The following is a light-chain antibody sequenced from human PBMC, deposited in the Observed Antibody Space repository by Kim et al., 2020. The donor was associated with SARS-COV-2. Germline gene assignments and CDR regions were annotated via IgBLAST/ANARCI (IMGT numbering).Light chain of an antibody. J-gene: IGLJ2*01. CDR1: SSDVGGYDY. Sequence: QSALTQPASVSGSPGQSITISCTGTSSDVGGYDYVSWYQHHPGKAPKLMIYNVNKRPSGVSNRFSGSKSGRTASLTISGLQPEDEGDYYCSSDTTSNSFVVFGGGTQLTVL. V-gene: IGLV2-14*03. CDR3: SSDTTSNSFVV. CDR2: NVN.